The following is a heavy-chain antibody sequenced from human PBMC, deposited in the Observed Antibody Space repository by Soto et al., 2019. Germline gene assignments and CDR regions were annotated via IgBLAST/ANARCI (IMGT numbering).Heavy chain of an antibody. CDR2: ISGSGGST. J-gene: IGHJ6*03. CDR1: GFTFSSYA. V-gene: IGHV3-23*01. Sequence: GGSLRLSCAASGFTFSSYAMSWVRQAPGKGLEWVSAISGSGGSTYYADSVKGRFTISRDNSKNTLYLQMNSLRAEDTAVYYCAKTKPTPPYYYYYYYMDVWGKGTTVTVSS. CDR3: AKTKPTPPYYYYYYYMDV. D-gene: IGHD2-8*01.